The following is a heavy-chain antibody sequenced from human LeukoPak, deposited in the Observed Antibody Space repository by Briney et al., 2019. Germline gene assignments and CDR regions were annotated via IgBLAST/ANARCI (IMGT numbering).Heavy chain of an antibody. V-gene: IGHV3-30*01. CDR2: ISYDGSNK. D-gene: IGHD2-21*01. J-gene: IGHJ4*02. CDR1: GFTLSSYA. Sequence: PGGSLRLSCAASGFTLSSYAMHWVRQAPGKGLEWVAVISYDGSNKYYADSVKGRFTISRDNSKNTLYLQMNSLRAEDTAVYYCARDRDSSSYYFDYWGQGTLVTVSS. CDR3: ARDRDSSSYYFDY.